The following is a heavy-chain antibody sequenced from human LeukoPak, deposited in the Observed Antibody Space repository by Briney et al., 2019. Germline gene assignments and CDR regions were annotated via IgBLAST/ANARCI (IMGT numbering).Heavy chain of an antibody. CDR1: GGSFSGYY. D-gene: IGHD5-12*01. CDR3: ASSGYAFYYMDV. V-gene: IGHV4-34*01. Sequence: SETLSLTCAVYGGSFSGYYWSWIRQPPGKGLEWIGEINHSGSTKYNPSLKSRITISVDTSKNQLSLKLSSVTAADTAVYYCASSGYAFYYMDVWGKGTTVTISS. CDR2: INHSGST. J-gene: IGHJ6*03.